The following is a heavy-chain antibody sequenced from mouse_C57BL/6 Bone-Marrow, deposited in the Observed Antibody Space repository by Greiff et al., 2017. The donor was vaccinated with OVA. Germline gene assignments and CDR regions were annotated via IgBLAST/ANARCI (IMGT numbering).Heavy chain of an antibody. D-gene: IGHD2-5*01. V-gene: IGHV1-15*01. Sequence: QVQLQQSGAELVRPGASVTLSCKASGYTFTDYEMHWVKQTPVHGLEWIGAIDPETGGTAYNQKFKGKAILTADKSSSTAYMVRRSLTSEDSAVYYCTRGYSNSYAMDYWGQGTSVTVSS. CDR1: GYTFTDYE. J-gene: IGHJ4*01. CDR3: TRGYSNSYAMDY. CDR2: IDPETGGT.